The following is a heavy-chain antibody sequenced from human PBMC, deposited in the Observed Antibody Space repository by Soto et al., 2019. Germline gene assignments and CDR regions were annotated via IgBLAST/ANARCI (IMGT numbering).Heavy chain of an antibody. J-gene: IGHJ4*02. Sequence: PGGSLRLSCAASGFTFSTYPMTWVHQAPGKGLEWVSAISGSGGGTYYADSVKGRFTISRDNSKDTLYLQMNSLRAEDTAVYYCAKAPTNTVTSPFWGQGTQVTVSS. CDR2: ISGSGGGT. CDR3: AKAPTNTVTSPF. D-gene: IGHD4-17*01. V-gene: IGHV3-23*01. CDR1: GFTFSTYP.